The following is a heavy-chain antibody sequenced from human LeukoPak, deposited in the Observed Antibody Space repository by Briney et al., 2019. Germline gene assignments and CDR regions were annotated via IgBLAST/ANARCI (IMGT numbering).Heavy chain of an antibody. CDR3: ARLDGAYFDH. V-gene: IGHV4-31*11. D-gene: IGHD3-16*01. CDR1: GGSIPSRGYY. J-gene: IGHJ4*02. CDR2: IYSSGST. Sequence: SQTLSLTCAVSGGSIPSRGYYWSWIRQYPGKGLEWIGHIYSSGSTYYNPSLKSRHTISVDTSKNQFSLKVTSVTAADTAVYYCARLDGAYFDHWGRGTQVTVSS.